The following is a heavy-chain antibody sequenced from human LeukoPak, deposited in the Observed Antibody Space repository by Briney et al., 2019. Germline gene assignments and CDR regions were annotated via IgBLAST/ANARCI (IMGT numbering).Heavy chain of an antibody. CDR3: ARGGTFVSDY. V-gene: IGHV3-7*01. CDR2: IKTDGSEK. CDR1: GFNFSSYW. J-gene: IGHJ4*02. Sequence: PGGSLRLSCGDSGFNFSSYWINWVRLAPGKGLEWVANIKTDGSEKYYVDSMKGRFTVSRDNAKNSLYLQMDSLRAEDTAVYYCARGGTFVSDYWGQGTLVTVSS. D-gene: IGHD1-1*01.